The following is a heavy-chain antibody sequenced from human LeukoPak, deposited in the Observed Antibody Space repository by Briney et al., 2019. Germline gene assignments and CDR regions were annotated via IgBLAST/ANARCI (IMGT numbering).Heavy chain of an antibody. CDR3: AREEASVGDY. CDR1: GGSISSNSHY. Sequence: PSETLSLTRTLSGGSISSNSHYWAWIRQPPGNGLEWIGCIHYRGSTCYSPALKSRVTISVDTSKTQFSLILTAVTASDTAGYYCAREEASVGDYWGQGILVTVSS. CDR2: IHYRGST. V-gene: IGHV4-39*01. D-gene: IGHD2-21*01. J-gene: IGHJ4*02.